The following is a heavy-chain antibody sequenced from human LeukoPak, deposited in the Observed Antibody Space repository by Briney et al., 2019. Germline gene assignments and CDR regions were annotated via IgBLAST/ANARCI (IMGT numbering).Heavy chain of an antibody. CDR2: INPNSGGT. V-gene: IGHV1-2*02. CDR3: ARLISLDSRWGLEYFDY. J-gene: IGHJ4*02. D-gene: IGHD1-26*01. CDR1: GYTFTDYY. Sequence: ASVRVSFKASGYTFTDYYMHWVGQAPGQGLEWMGWINPNSGGTNYAQKFQGRVTMTRDTSISTAYLQWSSLKASDTAMYYCARLISLDSRWGLEYFDYWGQGTLVSVSS.